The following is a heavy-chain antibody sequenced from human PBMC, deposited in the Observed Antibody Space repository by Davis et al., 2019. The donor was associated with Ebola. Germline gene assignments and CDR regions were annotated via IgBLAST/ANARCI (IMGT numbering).Heavy chain of an antibody. Sequence: GESLKISCAASGFTFSSYWMSWARQAPGKGLEWVANIKQDGSEKYYVDSVKGRFTISRDNAKNSLYLQMNSLKTEDTAVYYCTTGGYDILTGLNDYWGQGTLVTVSS. CDR3: TTGGYDILTGLNDY. D-gene: IGHD3-9*01. J-gene: IGHJ4*02. CDR1: GFTFSSYW. CDR2: IKQDGSEK. V-gene: IGHV3-7*03.